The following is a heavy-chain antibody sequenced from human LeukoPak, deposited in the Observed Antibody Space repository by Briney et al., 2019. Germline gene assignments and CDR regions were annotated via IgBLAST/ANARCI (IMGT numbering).Heavy chain of an antibody. CDR3: ARRFRGEPRYSSSWYSTPYYYFDY. Sequence: SETLSLTCTVSGGSISSYYWSWIRQPPGKGLEWIGYIYYSGSTNYNPSLKSRVTISVDTSKNQFSLKLSSVTAADTAVYYCARRFRGEPRYSSSWYSTPYYYFDYWGQGTLVTVSS. V-gene: IGHV4-59*01. CDR2: IYYSGST. J-gene: IGHJ4*02. D-gene: IGHD6-13*01. CDR1: GGSISSYY.